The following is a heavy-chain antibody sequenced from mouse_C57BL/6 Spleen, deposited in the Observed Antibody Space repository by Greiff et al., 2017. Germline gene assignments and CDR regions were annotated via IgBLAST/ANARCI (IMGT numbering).Heavy chain of an antibody. Sequence: EVMLVESGGGLVKPGGSLKLSCAASGFTFSDYGMHWVRQAPEKGLEWVAYISSGSSTTYYADTVKGRFTISRDNAKNTLFLQMTSLRSEDTAFYYCERGTGFAYWGQGTLVTVSA. CDR1: GFTFSDYG. CDR2: ISSGSSTT. J-gene: IGHJ3*01. V-gene: IGHV5-17*01. CDR3: ERGTGFAY.